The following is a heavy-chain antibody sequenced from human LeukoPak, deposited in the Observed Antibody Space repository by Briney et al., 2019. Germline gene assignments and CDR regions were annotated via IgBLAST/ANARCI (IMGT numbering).Heavy chain of an antibody. CDR1: GGSISSGGYY. CDR2: IYHSGST. CDR3: ARDGPFNRDGSLGSDY. D-gene: IGHD5-24*01. J-gene: IGHJ4*02. V-gene: IGHV4-30-2*01. Sequence: SETLSLTCTVSGGSISSGGYYWSWIRQPPGKGLEWIGYIYHSGSTYYNPSLKSRVTISVDRSKNQFSLKLSSVTAADTAVYYCARDGPFNRDGSLGSDYWGQGTLVTVSS.